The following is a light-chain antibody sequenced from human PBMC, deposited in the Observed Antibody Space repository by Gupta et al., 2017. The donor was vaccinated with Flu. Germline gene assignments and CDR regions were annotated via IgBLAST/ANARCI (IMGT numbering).Light chain of an antibody. CDR3: QQYNSSPHN. J-gene: IGKJ2*01. Sequence: DIQMTQSPSTLSAFIGDRVTISCRASQNINMWVAWYQQKPGKAPRFLIYKASTLQSGVPSRFSGSGSGTDFTLTINNLQADDSGTYFCQQYNSSPHNFGQGTRLEIK. V-gene: IGKV1-5*03. CDR2: KAS. CDR1: QNINMW.